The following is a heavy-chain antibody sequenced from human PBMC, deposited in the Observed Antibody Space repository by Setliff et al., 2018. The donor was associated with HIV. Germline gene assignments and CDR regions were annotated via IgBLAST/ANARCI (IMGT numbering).Heavy chain of an antibody. CDR2: ISRYNGHT. Sequence: ASVKVSCKASGYTFTTYDITWVRQAPGQGLEWLGWISRYNGHTNFAQKFQGRVTMTTDTATSTAYMEVRSLRSDDTAVYYCARTDYGGNSGGNYFDYWGQGSLVTVSS. V-gene: IGHV1-18*01. D-gene: IGHD4-17*01. CDR3: ARTDYGGNSGGNYFDY. J-gene: IGHJ4*02. CDR1: GYTFTTYD.